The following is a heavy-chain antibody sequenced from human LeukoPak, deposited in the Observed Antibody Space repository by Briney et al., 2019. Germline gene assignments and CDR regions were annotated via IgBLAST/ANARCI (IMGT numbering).Heavy chain of an antibody. CDR1: GFTFRSYS. J-gene: IGHJ4*02. V-gene: IGHV3-21*01. CDR2: ISSSSSYI. Sequence: GGSLRLSCAASGFTFRSYSMNWVRQAPGKGLEWLSSISSSSSYIYYADSVKGRFTISRDNAKNSLYLQMNSLRAEDTAVYYCAGSGSLGGSYFPPPDYWGQGTLVTVSS. D-gene: IGHD1-26*01. CDR3: AGSGSLGGSYFPPPDY.